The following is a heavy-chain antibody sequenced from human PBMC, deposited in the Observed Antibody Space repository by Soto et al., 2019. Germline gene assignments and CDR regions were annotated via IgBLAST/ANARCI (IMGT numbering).Heavy chain of an antibody. CDR3: ARGCGYYYYYGMDV. Sequence: ASVKVSCKASGGTFSSYTISWVRQAPGQWLEWMGRIIPILGIANYAQKFQGRVTITADKSTSTAYMELSSLRSEDTAVYYCARGCGYYYYYGMDVWGQGTTVTVSS. CDR2: IIPILGIA. V-gene: IGHV1-69*02. CDR1: GGTFSSYT. J-gene: IGHJ6*02.